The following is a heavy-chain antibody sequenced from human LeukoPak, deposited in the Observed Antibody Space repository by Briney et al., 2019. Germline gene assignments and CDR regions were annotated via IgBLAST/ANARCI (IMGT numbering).Heavy chain of an antibody. J-gene: IGHJ4*02. Sequence: GGSLRLSCAASGVNFDDYAMHWVRQSPGTGLEWVAGLNWDSRSMAYADSVRGRFTISRDNAKNSLYLQMNSLRAEDTAVYYCARDHIVPTILFDYWGQGTLVTVSS. CDR1: GVNFDDYA. D-gene: IGHD5-12*01. CDR3: ARDHIVPTILFDY. V-gene: IGHV3-9*01. CDR2: LNWDSRSM.